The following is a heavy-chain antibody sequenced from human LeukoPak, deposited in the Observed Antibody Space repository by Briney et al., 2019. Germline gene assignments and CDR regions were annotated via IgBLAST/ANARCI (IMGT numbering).Heavy chain of an antibody. CDR3: ASRRAYHVYGY. V-gene: IGHV4-38-2*01. CDR1: GYSISSGYY. D-gene: IGHD5/OR15-5a*01. CDR2: IYYTGST. J-gene: IGHJ4*02. Sequence: PETLYLTCAVSGYSISSGYYWGWIRQPPGKGLEWIGSIYYTGSTYYNSSLKSRVTISVDTSKNQFSLNLSSVTAADTAVYYCASRRAYHVYGYWGQGTLASDSS.